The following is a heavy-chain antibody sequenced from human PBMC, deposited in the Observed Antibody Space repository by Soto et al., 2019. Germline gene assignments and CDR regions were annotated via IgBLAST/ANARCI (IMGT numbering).Heavy chain of an antibody. D-gene: IGHD3-3*01. J-gene: IGHJ5*02. CDR3: ARVVYGNSKRFLARWFDP. V-gene: IGHV4-30-4*01. CDR1: GGSISSGDYY. CDR2: IYYSGST. Sequence: QVQLQESGPGLVKPSQTLSLTCTVSGGSISSGDYYWSWIRQPPGKGLEWLGFIYYSGSTYYNPSRKSRVTISVDTSKNQCALNLSSVTAAATALYYCARVVYGNSKRFLARWFDPWGQGTLVTVSS.